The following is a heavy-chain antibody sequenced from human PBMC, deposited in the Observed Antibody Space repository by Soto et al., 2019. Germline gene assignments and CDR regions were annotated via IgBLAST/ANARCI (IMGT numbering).Heavy chain of an antibody. J-gene: IGHJ6*02. V-gene: IGHV3-21*01. CDR1: GFTFSSYS. D-gene: IGHD6-13*01. CDR3: ARAAARALAYYYYYGMDV. Sequence: EVQLVESGGGLVKPGGSLRLSCAASGFTFSSYSMNWVRQAPGKGLEWVSSISSSSSYIYYADSVKGRFTISRDNPKNSLYLHMNSLRAEDTAVYYCARAAARALAYYYYYGMDVWGQGTTVTVSS. CDR2: ISSSSSYI.